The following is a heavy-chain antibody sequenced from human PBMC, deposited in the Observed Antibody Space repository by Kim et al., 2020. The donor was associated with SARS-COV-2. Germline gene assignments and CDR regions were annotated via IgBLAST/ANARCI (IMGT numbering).Heavy chain of an antibody. Sequence: GSQKNYQNTLKGRLTISRDNSKNTLYLQMNSLRAEDTAVYYCARTRGFDYWGQGTLVTVSS. V-gene: IGHV3-33*01. J-gene: IGHJ4*02. CDR3: ARTRGFDY. CDR2: GSQK.